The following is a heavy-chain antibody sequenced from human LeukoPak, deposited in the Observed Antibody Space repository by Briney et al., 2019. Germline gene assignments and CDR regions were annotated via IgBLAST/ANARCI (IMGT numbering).Heavy chain of an antibody. V-gene: IGHV4-59*12. D-gene: IGHD6-13*01. J-gene: IGHJ5*02. CDR3: ASISYSSSWYGVGWFDP. CDR2: IYYSGST. Sequence: SETLSLTCTVSGGSISSYYWSWIRQPPGKGLEWIGYIYYSGSTYYNPSLKSRVTISVDTSKNQFSLKLSSVTAADTAVYYCASISYSSSWYGVGWFDPWGQGTLVTVSS. CDR1: GGSISSYY.